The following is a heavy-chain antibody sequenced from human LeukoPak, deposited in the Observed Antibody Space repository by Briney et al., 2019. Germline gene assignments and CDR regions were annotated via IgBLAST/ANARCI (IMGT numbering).Heavy chain of an antibody. J-gene: IGHJ3*02. CDR1: GDSLSSYY. Sequence: SETLSLTCTVSGDSLSSYYWSWIRQPPGKGLEWIGYIYYSGSTNYNPSLKSRVTISVDTSKNQFSLKLSSVTAADTAVYYCAKALREVTTDAFDIWGQGTMVTVSS. CDR3: AKALREVTTDAFDI. CDR2: IYYSGST. D-gene: IGHD3-10*01. V-gene: IGHV4-59*08.